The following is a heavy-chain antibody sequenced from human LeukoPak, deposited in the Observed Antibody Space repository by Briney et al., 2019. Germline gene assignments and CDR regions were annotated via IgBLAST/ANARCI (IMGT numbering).Heavy chain of an antibody. J-gene: IGHJ6*03. V-gene: IGHV4-39*07. CDR3: ARVKDPGGYYYYYYMDI. CDR1: GGSISSSSY. Sequence: SETLSLACIVSGGSISSSSYWGWIRQPPGKGLEWIGSIHYSGSTNYNPSLKSRVTISVDTSKNQFSLKVSSVTAADTAVYYCARVKDPGGYYYYYYMDIWGKGNTVTVSS. D-gene: IGHD3-16*01. CDR2: IHYSGST.